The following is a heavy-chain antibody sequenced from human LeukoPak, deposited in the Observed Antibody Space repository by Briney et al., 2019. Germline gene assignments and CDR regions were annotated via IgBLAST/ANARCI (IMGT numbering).Heavy chain of an antibody. Sequence: GGSLRLSCAASGFTFSASSMHWVRQASGKGLEWVGRIRSKTNSYATEYAASVKGRFTISRDDSKNTAYLQMDSLRTEDTAVYYCTSTWIQLWFDYWGQGTLVTVSS. D-gene: IGHD5-18*01. J-gene: IGHJ4*02. V-gene: IGHV3-73*01. CDR1: GFTFSASS. CDR2: IRSKTNSYAT. CDR3: TSTWIQLWFDY.